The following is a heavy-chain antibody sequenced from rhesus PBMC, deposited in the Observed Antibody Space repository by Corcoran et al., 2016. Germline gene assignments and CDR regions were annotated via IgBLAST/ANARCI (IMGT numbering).Heavy chain of an antibody. CDR3: ARTYSGSTPDFDF. J-gene: IGHJ3*01. CDR2: VNPYNGYT. D-gene: IGHD5-24*01. V-gene: IGHV1S2*01. CDR1: GYTFTDYY. Sequence: QVQLVQSGAEVMKPGSSLKLTCKASGYTFTDYYMPWVRQAPRQGLEGIGWVNPYNGYTKYAQKFQGRVTMTRDTSTSTAYMELGSLRSDDTAVYFCARTYSGSTPDFDFWGQGLRVTVSS.